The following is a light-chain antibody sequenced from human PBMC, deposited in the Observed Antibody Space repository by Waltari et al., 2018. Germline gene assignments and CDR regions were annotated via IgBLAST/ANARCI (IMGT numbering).Light chain of an antibody. J-gene: IGLJ2*01. Sequence: SYELTQPPSVSVSPGQTASITCSGDKLGALYACWYQQKPGQSPVLVIYQDTRRPSGIPGRFSGSNSGNTATLTISGTQAMDEADYYCQAWDSITSHVVFGGGTKLTVL. CDR2: QDT. V-gene: IGLV3-1*01. CDR1: KLGALY. CDR3: QAWDSITSHVV.